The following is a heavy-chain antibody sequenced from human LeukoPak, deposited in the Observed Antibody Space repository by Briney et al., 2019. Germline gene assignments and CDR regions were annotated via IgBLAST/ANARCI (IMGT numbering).Heavy chain of an antibody. CDR2: IYYSGST. Sequence: SETLSLTCTVSGGSISSYYWSWIRQPAAKGLEWIGYIYYSGSTNYNPSLKSRVTISVDTSKNQFSLKLSSVTAADTAVYYCARSLPHYDFWSGYDYWGQGTLVTVSS. J-gene: IGHJ4*02. CDR1: GGSISSYY. CDR3: ARSLPHYDFWSGYDY. V-gene: IGHV4-59*01. D-gene: IGHD3-3*01.